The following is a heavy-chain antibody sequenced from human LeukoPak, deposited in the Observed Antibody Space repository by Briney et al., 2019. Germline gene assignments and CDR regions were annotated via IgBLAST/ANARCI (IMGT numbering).Heavy chain of an antibody. CDR2: IDPSGGST. J-gene: IGHJ5*02. CDR3: ARGVDTEYGHL. CDR1: GYTFTSYY. Sequence: ASVKVSCKASGYTFTSYYMHWVRQAPAQGLEWVGIIDPSGGSTSYAQKVQGRVTMTRDTSTSTVYMELSSLRSDDTAVYYCARGVDTEYGHLWGQGTLVTVSS. D-gene: IGHD5-18*01. V-gene: IGHV1-46*01.